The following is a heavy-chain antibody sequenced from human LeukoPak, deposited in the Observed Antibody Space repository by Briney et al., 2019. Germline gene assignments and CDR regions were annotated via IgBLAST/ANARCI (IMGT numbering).Heavy chain of an antibody. CDR1: GFTFSSYG. J-gene: IGHJ4*02. V-gene: IGHV3-30*02. CDR2: IRYDGSTK. Sequence: GGSLRLSCAASGFTFSSYGMHWVRQAPGKGLEWVAFIRYDGSTKYYADSVKGRFTISRDNSKNTLYLQMNSLRAEDTAVYYCAKYGILWFGELLYYFDYWGQGTLVTVSS. CDR3: AKYGILWFGELLYYFDY. D-gene: IGHD3-10*01.